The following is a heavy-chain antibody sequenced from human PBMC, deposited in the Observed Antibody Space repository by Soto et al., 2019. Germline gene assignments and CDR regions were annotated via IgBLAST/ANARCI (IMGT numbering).Heavy chain of an antibody. J-gene: IGHJ4*02. CDR1: GYTFTSYG. CDR3: ARDLERCCSGGGFDY. V-gene: IGHV1-18*01. Sequence: ASVKVSCKASGYTFTSYGISWVRQAPGQGLEWMGWISAYNGNTNYAQKLQGRVTMTTDTSTSTAYMELRSLRSDDTAVYYCARDLERCCSGGGFDYWGQGTLVTVSS. D-gene: IGHD2-15*01. CDR2: ISAYNGNT.